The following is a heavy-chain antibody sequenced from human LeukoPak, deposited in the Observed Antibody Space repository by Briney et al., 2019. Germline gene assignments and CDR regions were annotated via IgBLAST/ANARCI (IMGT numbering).Heavy chain of an antibody. CDR2: IYYSGST. J-gene: IGHJ3*02. D-gene: IGHD3-22*01. CDR3: AREATGTGDSSGYYPQDAFDI. CDR1: GGSISSYY. Sequence: SETLSLTCTVSGGSISSYYWSWIRQPPGKGLEWIGYIYYSGSTNYNPSLKSRVTISVDTSKNQFSLKLSSVTAADTAVYYCAREATGTGDSSGYYPQDAFDIWGQGKMVTVSS. V-gene: IGHV4-59*01.